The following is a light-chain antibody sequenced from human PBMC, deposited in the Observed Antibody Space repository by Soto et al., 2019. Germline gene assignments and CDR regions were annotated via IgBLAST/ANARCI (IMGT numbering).Light chain of an antibody. V-gene: IGLV2-14*01. Sequence: QSVLTQPASVSGSPGQSITISCTGTSSDVGAYYSVSWYQHHPGKAPKLIIYGVTNRPSGVSNRFSGSKSGNTASLTISGPQAEDEADYHCSSYTSDSPNYVFGPGTKLTAL. J-gene: IGLJ1*01. CDR3: SSYTSDSPNYV. CDR1: SSDVGAYYS. CDR2: GVT.